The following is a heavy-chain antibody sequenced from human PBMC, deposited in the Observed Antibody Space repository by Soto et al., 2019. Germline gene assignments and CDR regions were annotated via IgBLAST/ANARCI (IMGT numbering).Heavy chain of an antibody. J-gene: IGHJ3*02. CDR3: ASTYIVATIPDAFDI. D-gene: IGHD5-12*01. CDR1: GFTFSSYS. Sequence: GGSLRLSCAASGFTFSSYSMNWVRQAPGKGLEWVSSISSSSSYIYYADSVKGRFTISRDNAKNSLYLQMNSLRAEDTAVYYCASTYIVATIPDAFDIWGQGTMVTVSS. V-gene: IGHV3-21*01. CDR2: ISSSSSYI.